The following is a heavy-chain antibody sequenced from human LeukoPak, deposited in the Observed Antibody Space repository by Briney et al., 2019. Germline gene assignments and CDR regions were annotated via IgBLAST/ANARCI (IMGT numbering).Heavy chain of an antibody. CDR3: ARDRLAESLERVYYYYGMDV. D-gene: IGHD3-3*02. J-gene: IGHJ6*02. CDR2: IYSGGST. CDR1: GFTVSSNY. V-gene: IGHV3-53*01. Sequence: GGSLRLSCAASGFTVSSNYMSWVRQAPGKGLEWVSVIYSGGSTYYADSVKGRFTTSRDNSKNTLYLQMNSLRAEDTAVYYCARDRLAESLERVYYYYGMDVWGQGTTVTVSS.